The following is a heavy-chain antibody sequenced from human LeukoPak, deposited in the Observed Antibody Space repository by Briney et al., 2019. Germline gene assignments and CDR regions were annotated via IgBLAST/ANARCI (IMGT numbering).Heavy chain of an antibody. V-gene: IGHV3-30*03. J-gene: IGHJ4*02. CDR1: GFTFSSYG. CDR2: ISYDESNK. CDR3: VGFDY. Sequence: GRSLRLSCAASGFTFSSYGMHWVRQAPGKGLEWVAVISYDESNKYYADSVKGRFTISRDNSKNTLYLQMNSLRAEDTAVYYCVGFDYWGQGTLVTVSS.